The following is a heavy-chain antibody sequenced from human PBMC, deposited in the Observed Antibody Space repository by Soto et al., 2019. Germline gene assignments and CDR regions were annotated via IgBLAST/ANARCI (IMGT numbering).Heavy chain of an antibody. V-gene: IGHV3-30-3*01. D-gene: IGHD6-19*01. J-gene: IGHJ4*02. Sequence: QVQLVESGRGVVQPGRSLRLSCAASGFTFSSYAMHWVRQAPGKGLEWVAVISYDGSNKYYADSVKGRFTISRDNSKNTLYLQMNSLRAEDTAVYYCARDPRIYSSGWYGNFDYWGQGTLVTVSS. CDR1: GFTFSSYA. CDR3: ARDPRIYSSGWYGNFDY. CDR2: ISYDGSNK.